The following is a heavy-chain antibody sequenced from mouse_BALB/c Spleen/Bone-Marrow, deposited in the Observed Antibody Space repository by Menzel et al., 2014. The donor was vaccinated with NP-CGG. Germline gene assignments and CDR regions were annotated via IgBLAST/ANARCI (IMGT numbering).Heavy chain of an antibody. CDR3: AREGYASTAWFAY. D-gene: IGHD1-1*01. J-gene: IGHJ3*01. CDR1: GYTFTDYA. Sequence: QVQLQQSGPGLVRPGVSVKISCKGSGYTFTDYAMHWVKQSHAKSLEWIGVINTYSGNTNYNQNFKGKATMTVDKSPSTAFMELARLTYEDSAIYYCAREGYASTAWFAYWGQGTLVTVSA. V-gene: IGHV1-67*01. CDR2: INTYSGNT.